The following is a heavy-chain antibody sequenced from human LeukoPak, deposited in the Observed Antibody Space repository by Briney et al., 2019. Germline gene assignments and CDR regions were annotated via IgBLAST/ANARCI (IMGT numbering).Heavy chain of an antibody. J-gene: IGHJ6*02. CDR1: GFTFSIYA. Sequence: GGSLRLSCAASGFTFSIYAMIWLRQAPGKAREWFSSISRSGGSTYYADSVKSRLTISRANSKNRLYLKMPSMRAEDTAVYCCPPLPTGRNYYGMDVWGQGTTVTVSS. V-gene: IGHV3-23*01. CDR3: PPLPTGRNYYGMDV. D-gene: IGHD1-14*01. CDR2: ISRSGGST.